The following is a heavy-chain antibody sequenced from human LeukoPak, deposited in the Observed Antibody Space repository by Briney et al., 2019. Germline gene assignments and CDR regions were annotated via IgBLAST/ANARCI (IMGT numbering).Heavy chain of an antibody. Sequence: SVKVSCKASGGTFSSYAISWVRQAPGQGLEWMGGIIPIFGTANYAQKFQGRVTITADESTSTAYMELSSLRSEDTAVYYCARPSHYDFWSGYSQYYFDYWGQGTLVTVSS. CDR2: IIPIFGTA. CDR3: ARPSHYDFWSGYSQYYFDY. V-gene: IGHV1-69*13. J-gene: IGHJ4*02. D-gene: IGHD3-3*01. CDR1: GGTFSSYA.